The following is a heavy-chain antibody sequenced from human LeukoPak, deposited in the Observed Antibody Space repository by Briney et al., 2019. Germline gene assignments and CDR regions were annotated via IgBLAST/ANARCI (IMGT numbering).Heavy chain of an antibody. J-gene: IGHJ4*02. D-gene: IGHD4-17*01. V-gene: IGHV3-66*01. CDR1: GFTVSSNY. CDR2: LYSGGGT. Sequence: PGGSLRLSCAASGFTVSSNYMSWVRQAPGKGLEWVSVLYSGGGTYYADSVKGRFIISRDNSKNTVYLQMNSLRAEDTALYYCAGTFSVDYVFDFWGQGTLVTVSS. CDR3: AGTFSVDYVFDF.